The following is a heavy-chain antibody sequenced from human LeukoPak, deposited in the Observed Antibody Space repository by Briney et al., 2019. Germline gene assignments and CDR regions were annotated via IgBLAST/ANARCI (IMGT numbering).Heavy chain of an antibody. D-gene: IGHD3-10*01. V-gene: IGHV4-59*13. CDR1: GGSISNYL. CDR2: VSYSGKT. CDR3: ARGGYYGSGNDFRFDP. J-gene: IGHJ5*02. Sequence: SETLSLTCSVSGGSISNYLWSWIRQPPGKGLEWIGYVSYSGKTDYTPSLKSRVTISVETSKNQFSLKLKSVTAADTAVYYCARGGYYGSGNDFRFDPWGQGTLVTVSS.